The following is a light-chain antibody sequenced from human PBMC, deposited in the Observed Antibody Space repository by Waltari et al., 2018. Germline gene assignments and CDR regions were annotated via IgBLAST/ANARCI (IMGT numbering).Light chain of an antibody. Sequence: QSALTQPRSVSGSPGQSVTISCTGTSSDVGGYNYVSWYQQHPGKAPKLMIYDVRKRPSGVPDRFSGSKSDNTASLTISGLQAEDEADYYCCSYAGSYTRYVFGTGTKVTVL. J-gene: IGLJ1*01. CDR1: SSDVGGYNY. CDR2: DVR. CDR3: CSYAGSYTRYV. V-gene: IGLV2-11*01.